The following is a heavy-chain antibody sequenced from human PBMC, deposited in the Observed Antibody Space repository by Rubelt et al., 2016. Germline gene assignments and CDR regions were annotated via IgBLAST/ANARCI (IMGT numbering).Heavy chain of an antibody. D-gene: IGHD3-22*01. J-gene: IGHJ3*02. Sequence: SMNWVRQAPGKGLEWVSYISSSGSTIYYADSVKGRFTISRDNSKNTLYLQMNSLRAEDTAVYYCARAIVGFRLAFDIWGQGTMVSVSS. CDR1: S. CDR3: ARAIVGFRLAFDI. V-gene: IGHV3-48*01. CDR2: ISSSGSTI.